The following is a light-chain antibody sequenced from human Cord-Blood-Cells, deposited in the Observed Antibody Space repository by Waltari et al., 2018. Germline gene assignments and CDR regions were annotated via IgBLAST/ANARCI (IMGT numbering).Light chain of an antibody. CDR2: AAS. CDR1: QIISSY. Sequence: DIQMTQSSPSLPASVGDSVTITCRASQIISSYFNWYQQKPGKAPKLLIYAASSLESGVPSRFSGSGSGTDFTLTISSLQPEDFATYYCQQSYSTPYTFGQGTKLEIK. J-gene: IGKJ2*01. V-gene: IGKV1-39*01. CDR3: QQSYSTPYT.